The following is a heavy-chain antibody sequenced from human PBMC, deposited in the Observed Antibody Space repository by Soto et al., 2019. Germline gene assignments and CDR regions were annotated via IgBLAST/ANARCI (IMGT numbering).Heavy chain of an antibody. J-gene: IGHJ4*02. Sequence: EVHLLESGGDLVLPGGSLRLSCVASGFMFDSYAMNWVRQAPGKGLEWVSYISPGGDRIYYAESLKGRITISRDNARNSLSLQMNILSDEDTAVYYCTKSADSAGWGVDFWGQGTLVTVSS. V-gene: IGHV3-48*02. D-gene: IGHD6-19*01. CDR3: TKSADSAGWGVDF. CDR2: ISPGGDRI. CDR1: GFMFDSYA.